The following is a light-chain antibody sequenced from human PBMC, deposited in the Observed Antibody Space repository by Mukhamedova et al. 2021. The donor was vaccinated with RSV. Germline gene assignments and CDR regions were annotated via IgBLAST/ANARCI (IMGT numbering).Light chain of an antibody. Sequence: TISCTGTSSDVGGYDFVSWYQQHPGKAPKLIISEVRNRPSGVSNRFSGSKSGNTASLTISGLQAEDESDYYCSSYRSGNLVLFGNG. CDR1: SSDVGGYDF. CDR2: EVR. CDR3: SSYRSGNLVL. J-gene: IGLJ1*01. V-gene: IGLV2-14*01.